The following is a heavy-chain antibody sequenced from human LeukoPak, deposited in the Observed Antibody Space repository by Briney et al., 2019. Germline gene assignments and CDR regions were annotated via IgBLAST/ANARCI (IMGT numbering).Heavy chain of an antibody. V-gene: IGHV4-34*01. Sequence: SESLSLTCAVYGESFSGSYWSWVPAPPGKGRGWGGEINHSGRINYNPYPKSRDTISVDTSKNQFSPMQSSVNAPDTAVYYCASVGGYSSGWLRGPFDYWGQGTLVTVSS. CDR2: INHSGRI. J-gene: IGHJ4*02. D-gene: IGHD6-19*01. CDR1: GESFSGSY. CDR3: ASVGGYSSGWLRGPFDY.